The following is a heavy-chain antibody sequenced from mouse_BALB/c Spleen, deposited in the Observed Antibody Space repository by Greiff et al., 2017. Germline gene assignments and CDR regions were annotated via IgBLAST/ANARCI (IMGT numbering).Heavy chain of an antibody. CDR1: GFTFSSYA. D-gene: IGHD1-1*01. Sequence: EVKLMESGGGLVKPGGSLKLSCAASGFTFSSYAMSWVRQTPEKRLEWVASISSGGSTYYPDSVKGRFTISRDNARNILYLQMSSLRSEDTAMYYCARGEAVYYYGSSFFDYWGQGTTLTVSS. CDR2: ISSGGST. V-gene: IGHV5-6-5*01. J-gene: IGHJ2*01. CDR3: ARGEAVYYYGSSFFDY.